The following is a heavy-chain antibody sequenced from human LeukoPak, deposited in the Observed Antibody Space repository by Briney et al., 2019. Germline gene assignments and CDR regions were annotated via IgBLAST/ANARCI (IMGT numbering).Heavy chain of an antibody. J-gene: IGHJ4*02. D-gene: IGHD6-19*01. V-gene: IGHV3-30*03. CDR1: GFSFTGVW. Sequence: SGGSLRLSCVASGFSFTGVWMNWVRQAPGKGLEWVAVISYDGSNKYYADSVKGRFTISRDNSKNTLYLQMNSLRAEDTAVYYCARDPYLGIAVAGYFDYWGQGTLVTVSS. CDR3: ARDPYLGIAVAGYFDY. CDR2: ISYDGSNK.